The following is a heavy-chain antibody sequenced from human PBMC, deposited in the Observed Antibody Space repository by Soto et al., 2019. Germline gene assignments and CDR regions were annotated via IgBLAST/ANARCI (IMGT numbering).Heavy chain of an antibody. V-gene: IGHV1-46*01. CDR2: INPSGGST. Sequence: GASVKVSCKASGYTFTSYYMHWVRQAPGQGLEWMGIINPSGGSTSYAQKFQGRVTMTRDTSTSTVYMELSSLRSEDTAVYYCARDSGATVTYNNWFDPWGQGTLVTVSS. D-gene: IGHD4-17*01. CDR3: ARDSGATVTYNNWFDP. CDR1: GYTFTSYY. J-gene: IGHJ5*02.